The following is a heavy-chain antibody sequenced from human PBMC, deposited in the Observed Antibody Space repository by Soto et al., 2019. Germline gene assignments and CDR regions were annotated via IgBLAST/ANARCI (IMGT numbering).Heavy chain of an antibody. CDR1: GFTVSSNY. CDR3: ARDRLIAVAGMSRYYYYYGMDV. D-gene: IGHD6-19*01. CDR2: IYSGGST. Sequence: GGSLRLSCAASGFTVSSNYMSWVRQAPGKGLEWVSVIYSGGSTYYADSVKGRFTISRDNSKNTLYLQMNSLRAEDTAVYYCARDRLIAVAGMSRYYYYYGMDVWGQGTTVTV. J-gene: IGHJ6*02. V-gene: IGHV3-53*01.